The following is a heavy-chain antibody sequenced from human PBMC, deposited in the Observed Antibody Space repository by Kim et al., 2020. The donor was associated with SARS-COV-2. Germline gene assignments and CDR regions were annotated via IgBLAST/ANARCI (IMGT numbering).Heavy chain of an antibody. Sequence: GGSLRLSCAASGFTFSSYSMNWVRQAPGKGLEWVSSISSSSSYIYYADSVKGRFTISRDNAKNSLYLQMNSLRAEDTAVYYCARDYGSSSLPHAFDYWGQGTLVTVSS. J-gene: IGHJ4*02. D-gene: IGHD6-6*01. CDR2: ISSSSSYI. CDR3: ARDYGSSSLPHAFDY. V-gene: IGHV3-21*01. CDR1: GFTFSSYS.